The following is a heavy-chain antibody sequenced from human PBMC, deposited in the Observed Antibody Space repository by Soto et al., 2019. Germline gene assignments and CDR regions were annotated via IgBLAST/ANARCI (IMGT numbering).Heavy chain of an antibody. CDR1: GGSISSGGYY. CDR2: IYYSGST. Sequence: PSETLSLTCTVSGGSISSGGYYWSWIRQHPGKGLEWIGYIYYSGSTYHNPSLKSRVTISVDTSKNQFSLKLSSVTAADTAIYYCARDRGGYSNFDYWGQGTLVTVSS. D-gene: IGHD3-10*01. CDR3: ARDRGGYSNFDY. V-gene: IGHV4-31*02. J-gene: IGHJ4*02.